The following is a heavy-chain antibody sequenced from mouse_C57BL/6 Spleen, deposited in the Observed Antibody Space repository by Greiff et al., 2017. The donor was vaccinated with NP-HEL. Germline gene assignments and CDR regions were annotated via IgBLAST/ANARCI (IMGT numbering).Heavy chain of an antibody. CDR3: ARRGLGLYFDY. CDR1: GYTFTSYW. CDR2: IHPNSGST. J-gene: IGHJ2*01. Sequence: VKLQQPGAELVKPGASVKLSCKASGYTFTSYWMHWVKQRPGQGLEWIGMIHPNSGSTNYNEKFKSKATLTVDKSSSTAYMQLSSLTSEDSAVYYCARRGLGLYFDYWGQGTTLTVSS. D-gene: IGHD4-1*01. V-gene: IGHV1-64*01.